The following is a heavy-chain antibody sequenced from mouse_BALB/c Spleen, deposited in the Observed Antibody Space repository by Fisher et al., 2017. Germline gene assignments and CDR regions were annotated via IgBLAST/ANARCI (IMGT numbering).Heavy chain of an antibody. V-gene: IGHV1-80*01. CDR3: ARFDYDY. J-gene: IGHJ2*01. Sequence: KFKGKATLTSDKSSSTAYMELSSLTSEDSAVYYCARFDYDYWGQGTTLTVSS. D-gene: IGHD2-4*01.